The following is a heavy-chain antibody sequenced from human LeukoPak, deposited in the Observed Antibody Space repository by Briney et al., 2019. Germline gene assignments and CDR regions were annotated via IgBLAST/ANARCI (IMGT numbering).Heavy chain of an antibody. CDR3: AKDPGLGATLDY. CDR2: IAKDGNSR. V-gene: IGHV3-30-3*01. Sequence: PGRSLRLSCAASGFTFENYAMHWVRQAPGRGLEWVGIIAKDGNSRYYGNSVKGRFIMSRDNSMDTLYLQMNRLRPEDTAVYYCAKDPGLGATLDYWGQGTLVTVSS. D-gene: IGHD1-26*01. J-gene: IGHJ4*02. CDR1: GFTFENYA.